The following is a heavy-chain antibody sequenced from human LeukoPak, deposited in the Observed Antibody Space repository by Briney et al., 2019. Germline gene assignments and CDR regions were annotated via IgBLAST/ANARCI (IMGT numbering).Heavy chain of an antibody. CDR1: GCTFSSYA. J-gene: IGHJ6*04. CDR2: ISGSGGST. V-gene: IGHV3-23*01. CDR3: AKGDCSSTSCYSEYYYYGMDV. D-gene: IGHD2-2*02. Sequence: PGGSLRLSCAASGCTFSSYAMSWVRQAPGKGLEWVSAISGSGGSTYYADSVKGRFTISRDNSKNTLYLQMNSLRAEDTAVYYCAKGDCSSTSCYSEYYYYGMDVWGKGTTVTVSS.